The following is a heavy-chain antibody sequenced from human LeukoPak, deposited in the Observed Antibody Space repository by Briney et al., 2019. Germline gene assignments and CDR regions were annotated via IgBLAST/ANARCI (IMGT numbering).Heavy chain of an antibody. D-gene: IGHD3-16*01. CDR1: GGSFSDYY. CDR2: INHSGST. CDR3: ARHGPPRAGWGRKYYYMDV. V-gene: IGHV4-34*01. Sequence: PSETLSLTCAVYGGSFSDYYWSWIRQPPGKGLEWIGEINHSGSTHYNPSLKSRVTISVDTSKNQFSLKLSSVTAADTAVYYCARHGPPRAGWGRKYYYMDVWGKGTTVTVSS. J-gene: IGHJ6*03.